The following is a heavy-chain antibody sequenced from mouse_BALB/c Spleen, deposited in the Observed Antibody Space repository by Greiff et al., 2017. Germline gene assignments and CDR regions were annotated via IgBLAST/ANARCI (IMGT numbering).Heavy chain of an antibody. CDR1: GDSITSGY. CDR2: ISYSGST. CDR3: ARYDYDEGAWFAY. V-gene: IGHV3-8*02. D-gene: IGHD2-4*01. Sequence: EVKLMESGPSLVKPSQTLSLTCSVTGDSITSGYWNWIRKFPGNKLEYMGYISYSGSTYYTPSLKSRISITRDTSKNQYYLQLNSVTTEDTATYYCARYDYDEGAWFAYWGQGTLVSVAA. J-gene: IGHJ3*01.